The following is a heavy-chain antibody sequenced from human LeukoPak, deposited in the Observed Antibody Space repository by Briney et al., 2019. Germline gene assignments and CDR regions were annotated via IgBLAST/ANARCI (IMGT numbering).Heavy chain of an antibody. CDR2: INTNTGNP. J-gene: IGHJ4*02. CDR1: GYTFTSYA. D-gene: IGHD3-10*01. V-gene: IGHV7-4-1*02. Sequence: ASVKVSCKASGYTFTSYAMNWVRQAPGQGLEWMGWINTNTGNPTCAQGFTGRFVFSLDTSVSTAYLQISSLKAEDTAVYYCARDLVVRGVIISCDYWGQGTLVTVSS. CDR3: ARDLVVRGVIISCDY.